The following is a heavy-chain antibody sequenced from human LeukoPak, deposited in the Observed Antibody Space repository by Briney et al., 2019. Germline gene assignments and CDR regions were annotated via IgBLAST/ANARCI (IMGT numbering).Heavy chain of an antibody. CDR1: GFTFSSYY. Sequence: PGGSPRLSCAGSGFTFSSYYMNWVRQAPGKGLEWVSSISSSSSYIYYADSVKGRFTISRDNAKNSLYLQMNSLRAEDTAVYYCARGGAAAGIDAFDIWGHGTMVTVSS. CDR2: ISSSSSYI. CDR3: ARGGAAAGIDAFDI. V-gene: IGHV3-21*01. D-gene: IGHD6-13*01. J-gene: IGHJ3*02.